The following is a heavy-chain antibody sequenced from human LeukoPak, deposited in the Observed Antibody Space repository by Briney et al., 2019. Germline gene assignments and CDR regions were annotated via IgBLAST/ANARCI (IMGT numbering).Heavy chain of an antibody. V-gene: IGHV4-4*07. D-gene: IGHD3-10*01. J-gene: IGHJ4*02. Sequence: PSETLSLTCTVSGGSISSYYWSWIRQPAGKGLEWIGRIYTSGSTNYNPSLKSRVTMSVDTSKNHFSLKLSPVTAADTAVYYCARDTGYYYGSGTYLYYFDYWGQGTLVTVPP. CDR2: IYTSGST. CDR3: ARDTGYYYGSGTYLYYFDY. CDR1: GGSISSYY.